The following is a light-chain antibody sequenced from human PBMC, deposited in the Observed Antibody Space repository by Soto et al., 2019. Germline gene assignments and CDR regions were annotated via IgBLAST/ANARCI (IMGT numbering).Light chain of an antibody. CDR3: SSYEGSNTYV. CDR2: DVS. J-gene: IGLJ1*01. V-gene: IGLV2-14*01. Sequence: QSALTQPASVSGSPGQSIAISCTGTSSDVGGYNYVSWYQQHPGKAPKLIVYDVSNRPSGVSNRFSGSKSGNTASLTISGLQAEDEADYYCSSYEGSNTYVFGTGTKLTVL. CDR1: SSDVGGYNY.